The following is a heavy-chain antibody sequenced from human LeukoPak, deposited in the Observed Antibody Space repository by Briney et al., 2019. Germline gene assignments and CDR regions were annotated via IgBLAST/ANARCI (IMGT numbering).Heavy chain of an antibody. CDR3: ARWRDCSSTSCSNWFDP. CDR1: GGSISSYY. V-gene: IGHV4-59*01. J-gene: IGHJ5*02. Sequence: SSETLSLTCTVSGGSISSYYWSWIRQPPGKGLEWIGYIYYSGSTNYNPSLKSRVTISVDTSKNQFSLKLSSVTAADTAVYYRARWRDCSSTSCSNWFDPWGQGTLVTVSS. CDR2: IYYSGST. D-gene: IGHD2-2*01.